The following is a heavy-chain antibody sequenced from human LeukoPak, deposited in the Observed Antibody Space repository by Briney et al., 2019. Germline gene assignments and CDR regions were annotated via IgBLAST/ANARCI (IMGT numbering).Heavy chain of an antibody. D-gene: IGHD1-1*01. CDR1: GFTFSIYG. Sequence: PGGSLRLSCAASGFTFSIYGMHWVRQAPGKGLEWVAVISYDGTNKYYAESVKGRFTISRDNSKNTLYLQMNSLRAEDTAVYYCAKAGTIPYYYYMDVWGKGTTVTVSS. CDR3: AKAGTIPYYYYMDV. J-gene: IGHJ6*03. V-gene: IGHV3-30*18. CDR2: ISYDGTNK.